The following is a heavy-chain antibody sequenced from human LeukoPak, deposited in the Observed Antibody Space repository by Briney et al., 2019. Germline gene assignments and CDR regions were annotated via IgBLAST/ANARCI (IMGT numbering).Heavy chain of an antibody. CDR2: ISWNSGSI. V-gene: IGHV3-9*01. J-gene: IGHJ5*02. CDR3: AKGRKQQLSTNWFDP. Sequence: GGSLRLSCAASGFTFDDYAMHWVRQAPGKGLEWVSGISWNSGSIGYADSVKGRLTISRDNAKNSLYLQMNSLRAEDTALYYCAKGRKQQLSTNWFDPWGQGTLVTVSS. D-gene: IGHD6-13*01. CDR1: GFTFDDYA.